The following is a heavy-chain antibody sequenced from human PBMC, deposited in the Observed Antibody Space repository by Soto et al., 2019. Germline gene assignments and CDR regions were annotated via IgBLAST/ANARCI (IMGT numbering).Heavy chain of an antibody. J-gene: IGHJ5*01. V-gene: IGHV4-30-4*01. D-gene: IGHD4-17*01. CDR2: IYYTGTT. CDR3: ATVMHDYATNWVGX. Sequence: PSETLSLTCSVSSGSISSDKYYWTWIRQSPGKGLELIGQIYYTGTTHYKPSVKSRVIILLDKSKDQFSLTLTSVTAADTGVYYCATVMHDYATNWVGXWGQVIPVTVSX. CDR1: SGSISSDKYY.